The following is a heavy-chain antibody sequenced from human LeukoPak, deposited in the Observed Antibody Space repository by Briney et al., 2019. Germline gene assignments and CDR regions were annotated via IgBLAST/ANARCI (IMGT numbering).Heavy chain of an antibody. CDR1: GFTFSNYW. J-gene: IGHJ4*02. Sequence: GGSLRLSCAASGFTFSNYWMTWVRQAPGKGLEWVAHINQDGSEGHYMDPVKARFTISRDNAKNSLSLQMNSLRAEDTAVYYCVRDGGVSGYDLLDYWGQGTLVTVSS. V-gene: IGHV3-7*01. CDR2: INQDGSEG. D-gene: IGHD5-12*01. CDR3: VRDGGVSGYDLLDY.